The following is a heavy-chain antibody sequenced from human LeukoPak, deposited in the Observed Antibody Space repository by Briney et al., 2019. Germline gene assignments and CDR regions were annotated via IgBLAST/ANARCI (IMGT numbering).Heavy chain of an antibody. V-gene: IGHV4-39*07. Sequence: SETLSLTCTVSGGSISGSSYYWGWIRQPPGKGLEWIGSIYYSGSTYYNPSLKSRVTISVDTSKNQFSLKLSSVTAADTAVYYCARGGTITMIVVPWFDPWGQGTLVTVSS. CDR2: IYYSGST. J-gene: IGHJ5*02. CDR3: ARGGTITMIVVPWFDP. D-gene: IGHD3-22*01. CDR1: GGSISGSSYY.